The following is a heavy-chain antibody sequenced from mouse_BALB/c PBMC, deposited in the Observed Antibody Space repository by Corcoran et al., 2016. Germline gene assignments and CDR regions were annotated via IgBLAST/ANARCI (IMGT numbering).Heavy chain of an antibody. CDR2: INTYTGEP. V-gene: IGHV9-1*02. J-gene: IGHJ3*01. D-gene: IGHD2-10*02. Sequence: QIQLVQSGPELKKPGETVKISCKASGYTFTNYGMNWVKQAPGKGLKWMGWINTYTGEPTYADDFKGRFAFSLETSASTAYLQINNLKNEDMATYFCARNPYLKYGNYDWFAYWGQGTLVTVSA. CDR3: ARNPYLKYGNYDWFAY. CDR1: GYTFTNYG.